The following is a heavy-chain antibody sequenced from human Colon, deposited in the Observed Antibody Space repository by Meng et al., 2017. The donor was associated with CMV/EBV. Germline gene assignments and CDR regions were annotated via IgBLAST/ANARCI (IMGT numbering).Heavy chain of an antibody. CDR1: GGSISSSSYY. CDR3: AREGSGWYKY. CDR2: IYYSGST. J-gene: IGHJ4*02. Sequence: SETLSLTCSVSGGSISSSSYYWGWIRQPPGKGLEWIGSIYYSGSTYYNPSLKSRVTISVDTSKNQFSLKLSSVTAADTAVYYCAREGSGWYKYWGQGTLVTVSS. D-gene: IGHD6-19*01. V-gene: IGHV4-39*07.